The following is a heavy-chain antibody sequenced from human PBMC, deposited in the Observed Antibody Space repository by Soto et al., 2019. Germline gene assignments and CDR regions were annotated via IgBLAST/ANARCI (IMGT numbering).Heavy chain of an antibody. CDR1: CVSIVSHF. D-gene: IGHD2-15*01. V-gene: IGHV4-59*11. CDR2: IYHTVNT. J-gene: IGHJ3*02. CDR3: ARLQYTVVTALDI. Sequence: SETLSLTCSFSCVSIVSHFWSWIRQAPGKGPELVGYIYHTVNTNYNPALKSRVTISMDTSENQLSLQLSSVTAADTAVYYCARLQYTVVTALDIWGQGTMVT.